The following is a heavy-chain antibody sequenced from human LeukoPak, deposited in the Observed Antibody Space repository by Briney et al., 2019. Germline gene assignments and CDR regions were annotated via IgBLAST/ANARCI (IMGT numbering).Heavy chain of an antibody. CDR3: ARDMITFGEVIVARVY. CDR2: INPNSGGT. CDR1: GYTFTGYY. Sequence: GASVKVSCKASGYTFTGYYMHWVRQAPGQGLEWMGWINPNSGGTNYAQKFQGRVTMTRDTSISTAYMELSRLRSDDTAVYYCARDMITFGEVIVARVYWGQGTLVTVSS. D-gene: IGHD3-16*02. V-gene: IGHV1-2*02. J-gene: IGHJ4*02.